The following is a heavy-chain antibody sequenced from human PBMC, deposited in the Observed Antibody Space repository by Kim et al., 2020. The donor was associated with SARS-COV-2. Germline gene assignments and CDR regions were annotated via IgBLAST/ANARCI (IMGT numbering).Heavy chain of an antibody. V-gene: IGHV3-15*01. D-gene: IGHD3-16*01. Sequence: PVKGRFTISRDDSKNTLYLQMNSLKTEAPAVYYCTTDPYDYVWGSVNSFDYWGQGTLVTVSS. J-gene: IGHJ4*02. CDR3: TTDPYDYVWGSVNSFDY.